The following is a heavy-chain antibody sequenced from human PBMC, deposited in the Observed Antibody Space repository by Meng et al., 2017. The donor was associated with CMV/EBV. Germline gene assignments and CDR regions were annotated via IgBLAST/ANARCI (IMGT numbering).Heavy chain of an antibody. CDR3: ARGLPSPTIFGVVTNYYYYYGMDV. D-gene: IGHD3-3*01. CDR1: GGTFSSYA. CDR2: IIPIFGTA. Sequence: SVKVSCKASGGTFSSYAISWVRQAPGQGLEWMGGIIPIFGTANYAQKFQGRVTITTDESTSTAYMELSSLRSEDTAVYYCARGLPSPTIFGVVTNYYYYYGMDVWGQGTTVTVSS. J-gene: IGHJ6*02. V-gene: IGHV1-69*05.